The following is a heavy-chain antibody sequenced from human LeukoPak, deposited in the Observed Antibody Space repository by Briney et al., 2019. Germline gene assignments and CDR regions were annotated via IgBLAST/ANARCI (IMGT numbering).Heavy chain of an antibody. D-gene: IGHD6-19*01. V-gene: IGHV3-33*01. CDR2: IWYDGSNK. J-gene: IGHJ4*02. CDR1: GFTFSSYG. CDR3: ARGPSDSSCWYAGCDY. Sequence: GGSLRLSCAASGFTFSSYGMHWVRQAPGKGLEWVAVIWYDGSNKYYADSVKGRFTISRDNSKNTLYLQMNSLRAEDTAVYYCARGPSDSSCWYAGCDYWGQGTLVTVSS.